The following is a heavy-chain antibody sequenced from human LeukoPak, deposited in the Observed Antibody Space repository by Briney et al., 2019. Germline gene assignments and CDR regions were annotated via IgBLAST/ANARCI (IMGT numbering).Heavy chain of an antibody. CDR1: GYSFTSYD. J-gene: IGHJ4*02. D-gene: IGHD3-22*01. Sequence: ASVKVSCKASGYSFTSYDINWVRQAPGQGLEWMGWMNPYSGNTDFVKKFQGRLTMTRNTSIDTAFMELSSLTSEDTAVYFCAKGGEYSSGWFVSWGQGTLVTVT. V-gene: IGHV1-8*01. CDR2: MNPYSGNT. CDR3: AKGGEYSSGWFVS.